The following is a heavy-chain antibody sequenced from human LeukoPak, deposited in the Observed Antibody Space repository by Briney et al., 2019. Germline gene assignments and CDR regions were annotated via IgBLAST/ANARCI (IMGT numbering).Heavy chain of an antibody. CDR1: GGSVSSYY. CDR2: VYYSGTT. Sequence: SETLSLTCTVSGGSVSSYYWSWIRQPPGKGLEWIGYVYYSGTTNYNPSLKNRVTVSVDTSRNQFTLKLSSVTAADTAVYYCARDLRYDSSGWAFDYWGQGILVTVSS. V-gene: IGHV4-59*02. D-gene: IGHD3-22*01. CDR3: ARDLRYDSSGWAFDY. J-gene: IGHJ4*02.